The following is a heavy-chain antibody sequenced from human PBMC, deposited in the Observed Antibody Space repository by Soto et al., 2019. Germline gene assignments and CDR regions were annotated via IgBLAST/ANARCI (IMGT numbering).Heavy chain of an antibody. V-gene: IGHV1-69*13. CDR3: ARDSPGYSSSPYGMDV. J-gene: IGHJ6*02. D-gene: IGHD6-13*01. Sequence: ASVQVSCKASGGTFSSYAISWVRQAPGQGLEWMGGIIPIFGTANYAQKFQGRVTITADESTSTAYMELSSLRSEDTAVYYCARDSPGYSSSPYGMDVWGQGTTVTVSS. CDR1: GGTFSSYA. CDR2: IIPIFGTA.